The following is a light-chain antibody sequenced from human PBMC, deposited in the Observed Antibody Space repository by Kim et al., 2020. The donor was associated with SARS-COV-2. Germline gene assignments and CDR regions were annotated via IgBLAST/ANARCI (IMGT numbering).Light chain of an antibody. V-gene: IGKV1-33*01. CDR3: QQYDNLRPFFT. J-gene: IGKJ3*01. CDR1: QDISNY. CDR2: DAS. Sequence: DIQMTQSPSSLSASVGDRVTITCQASQDISNYLNWYQQKPGKAPKLLIYDASNLETGVPSRFSGSGSGTDFTFTISSLQPEDIATYYRQQYDNLRPFFTFGPGTKVDIK.